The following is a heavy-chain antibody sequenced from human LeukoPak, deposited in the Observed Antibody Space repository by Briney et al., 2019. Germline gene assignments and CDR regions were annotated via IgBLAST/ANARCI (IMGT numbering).Heavy chain of an antibody. CDR1: GGSISNSSYY. V-gene: IGHV4-39*01. D-gene: IGHD2-2*01. CDR2: IYYSGST. Sequence: SETLSLTCTVSGGSISNSSYYWGWIRQPPGKGLEWIGSIYYSGSTYYNPSLKSRVTISVDTSKNQFSLKLSSLTAADTAVYYCATVVSTYYFDYWGQGTLVTVSS. J-gene: IGHJ4*02. CDR3: ATVVSTYYFDY.